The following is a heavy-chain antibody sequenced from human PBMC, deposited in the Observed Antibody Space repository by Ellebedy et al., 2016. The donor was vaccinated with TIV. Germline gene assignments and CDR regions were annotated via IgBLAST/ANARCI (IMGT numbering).Heavy chain of an antibody. Sequence: MPSETLSLTCTVSGDSISSSVYYWGWIRQPPGQGLEWIGSFSQSGSTYYNPSLTSRVTISVDTSKNQFPLKPSSVTAADTAIFYCARHSTVTTIGTWGQGALVTVSS. V-gene: IGHV4-39*01. CDR3: ARHSTVTTIGT. CDR2: FSQSGST. D-gene: IGHD4-17*01. CDR1: GDSISSSVYY. J-gene: IGHJ5*02.